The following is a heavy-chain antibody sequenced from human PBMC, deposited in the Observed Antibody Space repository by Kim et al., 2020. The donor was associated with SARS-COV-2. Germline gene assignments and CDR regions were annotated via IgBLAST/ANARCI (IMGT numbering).Heavy chain of an antibody. CDR1: GYTFTGYY. D-gene: IGHD6-19*01. J-gene: IGHJ6*02. CDR2: INPNSGGT. CDR3: ARGWDTKNYYYYYGMDV. Sequence: ASVKVSCKASGYTFTGYYMHWVRQAPGQGLEWMGRINPNSGGTNYAQKFQGRVTMTRDTSISTAYMELSRLRSDDTVVYYCARGWDTKNYYYYYGMDVWGQGTTVTVSS. V-gene: IGHV1-2*05.